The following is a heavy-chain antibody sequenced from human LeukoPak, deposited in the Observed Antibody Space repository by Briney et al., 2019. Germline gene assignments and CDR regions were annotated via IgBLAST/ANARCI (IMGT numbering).Heavy chain of an antibody. CDR2: IYYSGST. V-gene: IGHV4-39*01. D-gene: IGHD3-10*01. J-gene: IGHJ3*02. Sequence: PSETLSLTCTVSGGSISSSSYYWGWIRQPPGKGLEWIGSIYYSGSTHYNSSLKSRVTISVDTSKNQFFLKLSSVTAADTAVYYCARPGTGAFDIWGQGTMVTV. CDR1: GGSISSSSYY. CDR3: ARPGTGAFDI.